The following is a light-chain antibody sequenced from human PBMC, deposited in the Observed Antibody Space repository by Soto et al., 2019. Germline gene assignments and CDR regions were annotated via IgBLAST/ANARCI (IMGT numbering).Light chain of an antibody. CDR3: SSYTSSNTWV. Sequence: QSALTQPASVSGSPGQSTPISCTGTRSDVGDYNYVSWYQQHPGKAPKLMIYEVSNRPSGVSNRFSGSKSGNTASLTISGLQAEDEADYYCSSYTSSNTWVFGGGTKLTVL. CDR2: EVS. CDR1: RSDVGDYNY. J-gene: IGLJ3*02. V-gene: IGLV2-14*01.